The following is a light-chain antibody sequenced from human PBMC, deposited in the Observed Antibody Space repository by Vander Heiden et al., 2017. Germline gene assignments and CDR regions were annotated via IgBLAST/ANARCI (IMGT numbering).Light chain of an antibody. CDR3: QQYDKLPRT. J-gene: IGKJ1*01. CDR2: GAS. Sequence: IVMTQSPATLSVSPGERATLSCSASQSVSSNLAWYQQKPGQAPKLLIYGASNRATGFPARFSGSGAGTEFTFTISSLQAEDFAIYYCQQYDKLPRTFGQGTKVEIK. V-gene: IGKV3-15*01. CDR1: QSVSSN.